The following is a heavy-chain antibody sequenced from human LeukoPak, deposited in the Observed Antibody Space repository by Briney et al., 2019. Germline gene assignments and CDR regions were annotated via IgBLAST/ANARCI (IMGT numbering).Heavy chain of an antibody. D-gene: IGHD2-21*02. CDR3: ARLLAYCGGDCYVLDI. V-gene: IGHV4-59*08. J-gene: IGHJ3*02. CDR2: ISNTGST. Sequence: PSETLTLTCTVSGGTISSYCRSWIRQPPGKGLEWIGYISNTGSTKYNPSLKSRVTISVDTWKNQFSLKLSSVTAADTAVYYCARLLAYCGGDCYVLDIWGPGTLVTVSS. CDR1: GGTISSYC.